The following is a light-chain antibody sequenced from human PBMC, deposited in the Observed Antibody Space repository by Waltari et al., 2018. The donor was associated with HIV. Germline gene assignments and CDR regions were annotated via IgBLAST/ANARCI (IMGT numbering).Light chain of an antibody. J-gene: IGKJ4*01. CDR2: WAS. V-gene: IGKV4-1*01. Sequence: DIVMTQSPDSLAVPLGETATINCKSSQSVFYSSNNTNYLAWYQQKPGQPPKLLLYWASTRESGVPDRFSGSGSGTDFTLTISRLQAEDVAVFYCQQYYNTPLTFGGGTKVEI. CDR3: QQYYNTPLT. CDR1: QSVFYSSNNTNY.